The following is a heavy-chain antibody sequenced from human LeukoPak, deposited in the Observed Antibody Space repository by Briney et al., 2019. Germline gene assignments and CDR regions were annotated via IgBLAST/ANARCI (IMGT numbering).Heavy chain of an antibody. CDR1: GISLSNYG. V-gene: IGHV3-23*01. Sequence: AGSLRLSCAVSGISLSNYGMSWVRHAPGKGREWVAGISNSGGSTNYADSVKGRFTVSRDKPKNTLYLQMKSLRAEDTAVYFCAKRGVVIRVILVGFHKEAYYFDYWGQGALVTVSS. CDR2: ISNSGGST. CDR3: AKRGVVIRVILVGFHKEAYYFDY. D-gene: IGHD3-22*01. J-gene: IGHJ4*02.